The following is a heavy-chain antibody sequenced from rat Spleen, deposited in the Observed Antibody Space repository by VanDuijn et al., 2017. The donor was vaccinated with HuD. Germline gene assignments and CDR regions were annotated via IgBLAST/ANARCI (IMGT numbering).Heavy chain of an antibody. J-gene: IGHJ4*01. CDR1: GFSLTTNG. V-gene: IGHV2S30*01. Sequence: QVHLKESGPGLVQSSQTLSLTCTVFGFSLTTNGVSWVRQPPGKGLEWMGRMKYDGDTYYNSALKSRLSISRDTSKSQVFLKRNSLQTEDTAIYYCTRDNYYVMDAWGQGASVTVSS. CDR2: MKYDGDT. CDR3: TRDNYYVMDA.